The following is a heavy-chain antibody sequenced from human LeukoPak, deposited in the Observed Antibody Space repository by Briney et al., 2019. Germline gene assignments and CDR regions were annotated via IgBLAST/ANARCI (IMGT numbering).Heavy chain of an antibody. D-gene: IGHD2-21*01. CDR3: ARGGGDWGFHQSDY. V-gene: IGHV4-61*02. CDR2: IYTSGST. Sequence: PSETLSLTCTVSGGSFSSGSYYWSWIRQPAGKGLEWLGRIYTSGSTNYNPSLKGRVTISVDTSKNQFSLKLSSVTAADTAVYYCARGGGDWGFHQSDYWGQGTLVTVSS. CDR1: GGSFSSGSYY. J-gene: IGHJ4*02.